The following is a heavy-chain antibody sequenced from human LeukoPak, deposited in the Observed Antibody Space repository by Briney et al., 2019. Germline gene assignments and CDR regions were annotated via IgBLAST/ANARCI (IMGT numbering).Heavy chain of an antibody. D-gene: IGHD3-10*01. Sequence: GGSLRLSCAASGFTFDDYTMHWVRQAPGKGLEWVSLISWDGGSTYYADSVKGRFTISRDNSKNSPYLQMNSLRTEDTALYYCAKEQTSFGESPIDPWGQGTLVTVSS. CDR3: AKEQTSFGESPIDP. J-gene: IGHJ5*02. V-gene: IGHV3-43*01. CDR1: GFTFDDYT. CDR2: ISWDGGST.